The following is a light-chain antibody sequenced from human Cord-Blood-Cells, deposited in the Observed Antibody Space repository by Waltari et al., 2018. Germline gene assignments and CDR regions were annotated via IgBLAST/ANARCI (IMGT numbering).Light chain of an antibody. V-gene: IGLV2-14*01. CDR1: SSTVGGYNY. J-gene: IGLJ2*01. CDR2: EVS. Sequence: QSALTPPASVSGSPVQSITISCTGTSSTVGGYNYFSWNQQHPGKAPQLMIYEVSNRPSGVSNRFSGSKSGNTASLTISGLQAEDEADYYCSSYTSSSTLVVFGGGTKLTVL. CDR3: SSYTSSSTLVV.